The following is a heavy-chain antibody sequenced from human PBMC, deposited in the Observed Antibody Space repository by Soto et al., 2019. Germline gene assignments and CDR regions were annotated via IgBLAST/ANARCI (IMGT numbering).Heavy chain of an antibody. Sequence: SETLSLTCTVSGGSISSYYWSWIRQPPGKGLEWIGYIYYRGSTNYNPSLKSRVTISVDTSKNQFSLKLSSVTAADTAVYYCARYNWGAMGAFDIWGQGTMVT. D-gene: IGHD1-1*01. CDR3: ARYNWGAMGAFDI. V-gene: IGHV4-59*01. J-gene: IGHJ3*02. CDR2: IYYRGST. CDR1: GGSISSYY.